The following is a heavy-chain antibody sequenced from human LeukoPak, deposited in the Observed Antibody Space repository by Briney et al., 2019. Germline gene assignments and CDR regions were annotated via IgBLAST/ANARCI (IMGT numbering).Heavy chain of an antibody. V-gene: IGHV3-64*01. CDR3: ARSPALDY. J-gene: IGHJ4*02. Sequence: GGSLRLSCAASGFTFSNYGMHWVRQAPGKGLESVSAISSDGRSAYYGNSVKDRFTISRDNAKNSLYLQMNSLRDEDTAVYYCARSPALDYWGQGTLVTVSS. CDR2: ISSDGRSA. D-gene: IGHD2-2*01. CDR1: GFTFSNYG.